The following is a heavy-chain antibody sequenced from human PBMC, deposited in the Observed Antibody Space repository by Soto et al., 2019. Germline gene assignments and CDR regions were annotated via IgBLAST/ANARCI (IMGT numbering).Heavy chain of an antibody. D-gene: IGHD5-12*01. CDR1: AYTFTGHY. Sequence: ASVKVSCKASAYTFTGHYVQWVRQAPGQGLEWMGWINPNGGATRYAQKFQGRVTMTRDTSITTAYMDLSSLRSDDTAVYYCARGGRIGSGFEEGLDYWGQGTLVTVSS. CDR3: ARGGRIGSGFEEGLDY. V-gene: IGHV1-2*02. CDR2: INPNGGAT. J-gene: IGHJ4*02.